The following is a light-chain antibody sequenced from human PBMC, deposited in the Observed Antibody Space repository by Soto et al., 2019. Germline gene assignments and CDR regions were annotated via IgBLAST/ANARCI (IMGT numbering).Light chain of an antibody. V-gene: IGLV2-14*01. Sequence: QSALTQPASVSGSPGQSITISCTGTSSDVGGYNYVSWYQQHPGKAPKLMIYDVSNRPSGVSNRFSGSKSGNTASLTISGLQAEDEADYYYSSYTSSSTPDVFGTGTKVTVL. CDR1: SSDVGGYNY. J-gene: IGLJ1*01. CDR3: SSYTSSSTPDV. CDR2: DVS.